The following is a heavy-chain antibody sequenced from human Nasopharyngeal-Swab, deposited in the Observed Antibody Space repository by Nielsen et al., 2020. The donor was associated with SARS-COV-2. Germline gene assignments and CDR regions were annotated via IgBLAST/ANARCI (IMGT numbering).Heavy chain of an antibody. CDR2: INPSGGRT. V-gene: IGHV1-46*01. CDR3: ARGTQSAFYDFVWGSNPLGGDY. Sequence: WVRQAPGQGLEWMGIINPSGGRTSYAQKFQGRVTMTRDTSTSTVYMELSSLRSEDTAVYYCARGTQSAFYDFVWGSNPLGGDYWGQGTLVTVSS. D-gene: IGHD3-16*01. J-gene: IGHJ4*02.